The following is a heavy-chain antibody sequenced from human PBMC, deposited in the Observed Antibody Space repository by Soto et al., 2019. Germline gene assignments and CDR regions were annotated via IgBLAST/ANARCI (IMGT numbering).Heavy chain of an antibody. D-gene: IGHD1-26*01. CDR3: ARGGGATFAHYYYYMDV. CDR1: GYTFSTYE. J-gene: IGHJ6*03. CDR2: INGGNGKS. V-gene: IGHV1-3*01. Sequence: QVQLVQSGAEVKKPGASVKASCEASGYTFSTYEMHWVRKAPGQRPAWMGWINGGNGKSKYSETLQGRVTFTRDTSPSTSYRELTSLKSEDTAVYYWARGGGATFAHYYYYMDVWGTGTTVTVSS.